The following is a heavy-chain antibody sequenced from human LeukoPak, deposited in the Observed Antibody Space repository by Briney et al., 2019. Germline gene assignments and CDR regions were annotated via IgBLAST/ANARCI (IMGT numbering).Heavy chain of an antibody. V-gene: IGHV4-39*07. CDR1: GGSISSSSYY. D-gene: IGHD6-13*01. J-gene: IGHJ4*02. CDR3: ARTAQYSSSWYYFDY. Sequence: KSSETLSLTCTVSGGSISSSSYYWGWIRQPPGKGLEWIGSIYYSGSTYYNPSLKSRVTISVDTSKNQFSLKLSSVTAADMAVYYCARTAQYSSSWYYFDYWGQGTLVTVSS. CDR2: IYYSGST.